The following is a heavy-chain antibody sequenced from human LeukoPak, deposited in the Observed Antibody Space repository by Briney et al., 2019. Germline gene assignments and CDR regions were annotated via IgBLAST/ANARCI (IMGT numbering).Heavy chain of an antibody. CDR3: AKGWVTDRNYCDS. D-gene: IGHD5-18*01. CDR1: GFTFSSYA. CDR2: ISGSGGST. J-gene: IGHJ4*02. V-gene: IGHV3-23*01. Sequence: GGSLRLSCAASGFTFSSYAMSWVRQAPGKGLEWVSTISGSGGSTYYADSVRGRFTISRDNSKNTLNLQMNSLRAEDTAVYYCAKGWVTDRNYCDSWGQGTLVIVSS.